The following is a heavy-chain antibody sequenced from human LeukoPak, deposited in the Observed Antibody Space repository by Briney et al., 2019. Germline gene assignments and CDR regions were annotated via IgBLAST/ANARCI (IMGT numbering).Heavy chain of an antibody. J-gene: IGHJ6*03. CDR1: GFTFSSYA. D-gene: IGHD1-14*01. V-gene: IGHV3-23*01. Sequence: GGSLRLSCAASGFTFSSYAMNWVRQAPGKGLEWVSTIGGSGDSTYYADSVKGRFIISRDNSKNTLYLQMNSLRAEDTAVYYCARDPQFPDNYYYYMDVWGKGTTVTVSS. CDR2: IGGSGDST. CDR3: ARDPQFPDNYYYYMDV.